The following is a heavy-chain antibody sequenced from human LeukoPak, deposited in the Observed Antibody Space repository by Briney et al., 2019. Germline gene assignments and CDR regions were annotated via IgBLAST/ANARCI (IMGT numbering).Heavy chain of an antibody. Sequence: GGSLRLSCAASGFTFSSYGMHWVRQAPGKGLEWVSAISGSGGSTYYADSVKGRFTISRDNSKNTLYLQMNSLRAEDTAVYYCAKVGRIAVAGQLDYWGQGTLVTVSS. V-gene: IGHV3-23*01. CDR2: ISGSGGST. D-gene: IGHD6-19*01. CDR3: AKVGRIAVAGQLDY. CDR1: GFTFSSYG. J-gene: IGHJ4*02.